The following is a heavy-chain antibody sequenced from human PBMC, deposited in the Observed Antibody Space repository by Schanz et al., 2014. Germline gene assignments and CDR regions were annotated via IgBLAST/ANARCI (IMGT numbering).Heavy chain of an antibody. CDR2: ISGSGGST. V-gene: IGHV3-23*04. Sequence: VQLVESGGGVVQPGRSLRLSCAASGYTFSSNAMSWVRQAPGKGLEWVSTISGSGGSTYYADSVKGRFTISRDNSKNTLYLQMNSLRTEDTAVYFCAKSYDTSGYSGFDYWGQGTLVTVSS. CDR1: GYTFSSNA. D-gene: IGHD3-22*01. CDR3: AKSYDTSGYSGFDY. J-gene: IGHJ4*02.